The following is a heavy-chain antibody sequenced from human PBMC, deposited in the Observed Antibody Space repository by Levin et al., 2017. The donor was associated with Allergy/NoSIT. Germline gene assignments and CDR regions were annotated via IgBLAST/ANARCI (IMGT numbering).Heavy chain of an antibody. CDR2: IGIAGDT. CDR1: GFTFSRYD. V-gene: IGHV3-13*04. J-gene: IGHJ4*02. CDR3: ARETGMGSSGWGGLDY. Sequence: GESLKISCAASGFTFSRYDMHWVRQLTGKGLEWVSAIGIAGDTYYPGSVKGRFTISRDDAKNFLYLQMNNLRAGETAVYYCARETGMGSSGWGGLDYWGQGILVTVSS. D-gene: IGHD6-25*01.